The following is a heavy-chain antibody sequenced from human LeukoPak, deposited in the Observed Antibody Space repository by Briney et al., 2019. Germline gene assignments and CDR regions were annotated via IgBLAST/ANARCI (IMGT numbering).Heavy chain of an antibody. CDR2: IHYSGST. J-gene: IGHJ6*03. CDR3: ARGYCSGGSCYSYYYYNYMDV. Sequence: SETLSLTCTVSAGSISSSSYYWGWTRQPPGKGLEWIGSIHYSGSTNYNPSLKRRVTISVDTSKSQFSLTLSSVTAADTAVYYCARGYCSGGSCYSYYYYNYMDVWGKGTTVTVSS. D-gene: IGHD2-15*01. V-gene: IGHV4-39*07. CDR1: AGSISSSSYY.